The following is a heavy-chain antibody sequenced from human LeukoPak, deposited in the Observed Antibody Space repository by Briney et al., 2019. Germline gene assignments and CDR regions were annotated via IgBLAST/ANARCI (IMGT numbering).Heavy chain of an antibody. CDR2: ISSSSSYI. D-gene: IGHD3-22*01. J-gene: IGHJ1*01. V-gene: IGHV3-21*01. Sequence: GGSLRLSCAASGFTFSSYTMNWVRQAPGKGLEWVSSISSSSSYIYYTDSVKGRFTISRDNAKNSLYLQMNSLRAEDTAVYYCARTGDYYDSSEDFQHWGQGTLVTVSS. CDR3: ARTGDYYDSSEDFQH. CDR1: GFTFSSYT.